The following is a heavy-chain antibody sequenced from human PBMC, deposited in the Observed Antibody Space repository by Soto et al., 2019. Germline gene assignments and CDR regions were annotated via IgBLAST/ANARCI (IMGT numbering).Heavy chain of an antibody. V-gene: IGHV4-59*01. D-gene: IGHD3-10*01. J-gene: IGHJ6*02. Sequence: QVQLQESGPGLVKPSETLSLTCTVSGGSMSSYYWSWIRQPPGKGLEWIGSIYYSGSTNYNPSLKRRVTMSVDTPKNQFSLKLSSVTAADTAVYYCARRGYGPGFPYYYGMDVWGQGTTVTVSS. CDR1: GGSMSSYY. CDR2: IYYSGST. CDR3: ARRGYGPGFPYYYGMDV.